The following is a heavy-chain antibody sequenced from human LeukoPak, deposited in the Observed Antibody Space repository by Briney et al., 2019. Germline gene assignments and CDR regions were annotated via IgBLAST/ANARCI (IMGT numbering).Heavy chain of an antibody. D-gene: IGHD4-11*01. CDR2: ISGSGGST. CDR3: ARDPGSNYYFDY. Sequence: PGGTLRLSCAASGFTFSSYGMSWVRQAPGKGLEWVSAISGSGGSTYYADSVKGRFTISRDNSKNTLYLQMNSLRAEDTAVYYCARDPGSNYYFDYWGQGTLVTVSS. CDR1: GFTFSSYG. J-gene: IGHJ4*02. V-gene: IGHV3-23*01.